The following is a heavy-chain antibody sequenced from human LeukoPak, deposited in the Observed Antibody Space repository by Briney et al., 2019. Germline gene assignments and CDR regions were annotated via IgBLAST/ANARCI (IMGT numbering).Heavy chain of an antibody. J-gene: IGHJ6*02. CDR1: GFTFSDFW. V-gene: IGHV3-7*03. Sequence: GGSLRLSCAASGFTFSDFWMSWVRQAPGKGLQWVANIKQEGSEKYYVDSVKGRFTISRDNAKNSLYLQMNSLRAEDTAVYYCAKAYCSSTSCYTDYSYGMDVWGQGTTVTVSS. D-gene: IGHD2-2*02. CDR2: IKQEGSEK. CDR3: AKAYCSSTSCYTDYSYGMDV.